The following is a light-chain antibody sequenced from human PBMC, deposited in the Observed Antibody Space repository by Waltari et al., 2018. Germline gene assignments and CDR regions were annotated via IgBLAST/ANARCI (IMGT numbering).Light chain of an antibody. CDR1: SSYIVGYNF. CDR3: SSYAGTKNPYV. Sequence: QSALTQPPSASGSAGQSATIPSTATSSYIVGYNFITSYQQPPDKVPNLIISDVNKRPSGVPDRFSGSKSGNTASLTVSGLQADDEAYYYCSSYAGTKNPYVFGTGTKVTVL. V-gene: IGLV2-8*01. J-gene: IGLJ1*01. CDR2: DVN.